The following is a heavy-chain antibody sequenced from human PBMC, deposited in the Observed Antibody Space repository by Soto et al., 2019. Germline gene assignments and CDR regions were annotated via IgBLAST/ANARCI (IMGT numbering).Heavy chain of an antibody. Sequence: GGSLRLSCAASGFTFSSYGMHWVRQAPGKGLEWVAVISYDGSNKYYADSVKGRFTISRDNSKNTLYLQMNSLRAEDTAVYYCAKDKFPITMVRGVTTNIPYYYYYMDVWGKGTTVTVSS. J-gene: IGHJ6*03. CDR3: AKDKFPITMVRGVTTNIPYYYYYMDV. CDR1: GFTFSSYG. V-gene: IGHV3-30*18. D-gene: IGHD3-10*01. CDR2: ISYDGSNK.